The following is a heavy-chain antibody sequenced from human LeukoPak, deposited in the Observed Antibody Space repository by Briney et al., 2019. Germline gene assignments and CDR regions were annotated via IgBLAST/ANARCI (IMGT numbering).Heavy chain of an antibody. CDR3: VRLDSSGWGYFDY. D-gene: IGHD6-19*01. V-gene: IGHV4-39*07. CDR1: GGSISSSSYY. CDR2: IYYSGST. Sequence: SETLSLTCTVSGGSISSSSYYWGWIRQPPGKGLEWFGSIYYSGSTYYSPSLKSRVTLSVDTSKNQFSLKLSSVTAADTAVYYCVRLDSSGWGYFDYWGQGTLVTVSS. J-gene: IGHJ4*02.